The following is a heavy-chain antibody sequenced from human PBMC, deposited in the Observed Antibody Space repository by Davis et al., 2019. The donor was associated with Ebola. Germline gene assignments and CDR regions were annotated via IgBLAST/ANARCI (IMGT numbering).Heavy chain of an antibody. CDR3: AKHRGVAWYGMDV. Sequence: GESLKISCAASGFTFTNYAVSWVRQAPGKGLEWVSTVSDNSGSTYYAESVKGRFTISRDNSKNTLYLQMNSLRAEDTAVYYCAKHRGVAWYGMDVWGQGTTVTVSS. V-gene: IGHV3-23*01. D-gene: IGHD1-14*01. J-gene: IGHJ6*02. CDR2: VSDNSGST. CDR1: GFTFTNYA.